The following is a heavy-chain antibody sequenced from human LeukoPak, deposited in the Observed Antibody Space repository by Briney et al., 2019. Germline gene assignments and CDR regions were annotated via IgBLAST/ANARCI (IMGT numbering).Heavy chain of an antibody. CDR3: ARDWREEGYFDY. V-gene: IGHV3-48*01. CDR1: GFTFSIYS. Sequence: PGGSLGLSYAASGFTFSIYSMNWVRQAPGKGLEWVSYISSSSSTIYYADSVKGRFTISRDNAKNSLSLQMNSLRAEDTAVYYCARDWREEGYFDYCGQGTLATVSS. J-gene: IGHJ4*02. D-gene: IGHD3-3*01. CDR2: ISSSSSTI.